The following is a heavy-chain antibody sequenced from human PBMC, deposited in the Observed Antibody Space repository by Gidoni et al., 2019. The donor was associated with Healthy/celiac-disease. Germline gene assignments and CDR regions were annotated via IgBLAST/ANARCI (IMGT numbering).Heavy chain of an antibody. CDR2: IDPSDSYT. V-gene: IGHV5-10-1*01. J-gene: IGHJ6*02. D-gene: IGHD3-3*01. Sequence: PGKGLEWMGRIDPSDSYTNYSPSFQGHVTISADKSISTAYLQWSSLKASDTAMYYCASVAPNYDFWSGYLKYYYGMDVWGQGTTVTVSS. CDR3: ASVAPNYDFWSGYLKYYYGMDV.